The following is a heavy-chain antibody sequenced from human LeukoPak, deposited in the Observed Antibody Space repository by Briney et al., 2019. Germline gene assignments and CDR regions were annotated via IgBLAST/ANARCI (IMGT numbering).Heavy chain of an antibody. D-gene: IGHD3-16*01. CDR1: GFTFSTYW. Sequence: GGSLRLSCAAFGFTFSTYWMTWVRQAPGKGLEWVANMKGDGSEIHYVDSVKGRFTISRDNAKNSLYLQMNSLRAEDTALYYCARPAYTAAYDLWGQGTMVTVSS. CDR3: ARPAYTAAYDL. V-gene: IGHV3-7*01. CDR2: MKGDGSEI. J-gene: IGHJ3*01.